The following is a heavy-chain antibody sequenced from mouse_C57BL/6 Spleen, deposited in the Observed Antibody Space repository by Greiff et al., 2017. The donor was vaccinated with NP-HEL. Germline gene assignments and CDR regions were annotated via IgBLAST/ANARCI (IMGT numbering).Heavy chain of an antibody. CDR2: LDPSDSYT. J-gene: IGHJ2*01. CDR1: GYTFTSYW. CDR3: ARRDYYGSLDY. V-gene: IGHV1-69*01. D-gene: IGHD1-1*01. Sequence: QVQLQQPGAELVMPGASVKLSCKASGYTFTSYWMHWVKQRPGQGLEWIGELDPSDSYTNYNQKFKGKSTLTVDKSSSTAYMQLSSLTSEDSAVYYCARRDYYGSLDYWGQGTTLTVSS.